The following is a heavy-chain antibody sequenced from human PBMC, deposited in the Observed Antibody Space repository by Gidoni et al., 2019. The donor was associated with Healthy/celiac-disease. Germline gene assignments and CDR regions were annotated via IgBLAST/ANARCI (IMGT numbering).Heavy chain of an antibody. Sequence: EVQLVESGGGLVKPGGSLRLSCAASGFTFSSYSMNWVRQAPGKGLEWVSSISSSSSYIYYADSVKGRFTISRDNAKNSLYLQMNSLRAEDTAVYYCARVSCSSTSCSDPYYYGMDVWGQGTTVTVSS. CDR1: GFTFSSYS. CDR3: ARVSCSSTSCSDPYYYGMDV. J-gene: IGHJ6*02. D-gene: IGHD2-2*01. V-gene: IGHV3-21*01. CDR2: ISSSSSYI.